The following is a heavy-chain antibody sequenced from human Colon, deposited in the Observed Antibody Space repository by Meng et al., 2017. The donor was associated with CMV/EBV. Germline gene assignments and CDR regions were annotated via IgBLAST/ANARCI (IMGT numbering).Heavy chain of an antibody. D-gene: IGHD1-26*01. V-gene: IGHV3-21*01. J-gene: IGHJ4*02. Sequence: GESLKISCAASGFTFSSYSMNWVRQAPGKGLEWVSSISSSSSYIYYADSVKGRFTISKDNSKNILYLEINSLRREDTAVYYCARDPSLTWVAKRPDYWGQGTLVTVSS. CDR2: ISSSSSYI. CDR3: ARDPSLTWVAKRPDY. CDR1: GFTFSSYS.